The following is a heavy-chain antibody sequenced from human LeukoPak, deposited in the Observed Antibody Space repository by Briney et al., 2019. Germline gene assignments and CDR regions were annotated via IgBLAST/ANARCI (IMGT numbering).Heavy chain of an antibody. V-gene: IGHV3-23*01. Sequence: GGSLRLSCAASGFTYSNAWMSWVRQAPGKGLEWVSTVTASARRTYYADSVQGRFTISRDNSNNTLFLQVNSLRADDTAVYHCAKWGFSDRSGANFHSWGQGTLVTVSS. J-gene: IGHJ4*02. CDR1: GFTYSNAW. CDR2: VTASARRT. D-gene: IGHD3-22*01. CDR3: AKWGFSDRSGANFHS.